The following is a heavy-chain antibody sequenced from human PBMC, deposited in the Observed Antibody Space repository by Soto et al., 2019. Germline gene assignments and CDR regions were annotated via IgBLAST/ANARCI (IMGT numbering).Heavy chain of an antibody. D-gene: IGHD6-6*01. V-gene: IGHV1-8*01. CDR2: MNPNSGNT. Sequence: ASVKVSCKASGYTFTSYDINWVRQATGQGLEWMGWMNPNSGNTGYAQKFQGRVTMTRNTSISTAYMELSSLRSEDTAVYYCARGLEARDYYYYGMDVWGQGTTVTVSS. CDR1: GYTFTSYD. CDR3: ARGLEARDYYYYGMDV. J-gene: IGHJ6*02.